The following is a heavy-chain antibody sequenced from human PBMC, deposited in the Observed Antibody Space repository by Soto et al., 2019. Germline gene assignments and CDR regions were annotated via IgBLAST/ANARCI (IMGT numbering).Heavy chain of an antibody. Sequence: LILSCAGSGFTFRGYGMHWVRQAPVKGLEWVAVISYDGSNKYYAGSVKGRFTISRDNSKNTLYLQMNSLRAEDTAVYYCAKDLGRWLHVGSFDYWGQGTLVTVS. D-gene: IGHD5-12*01. J-gene: IGHJ4*02. CDR3: AKDLGRWLHVGSFDY. CDR1: GFTFRGYG. V-gene: IGHV3-30*18. CDR2: ISYDGSNK.